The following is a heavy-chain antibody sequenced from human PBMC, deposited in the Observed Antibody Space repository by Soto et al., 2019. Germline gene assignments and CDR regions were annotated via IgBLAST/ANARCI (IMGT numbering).Heavy chain of an antibody. Sequence: EVQLVESGGGLVQPGGSLRLYCSASGFTFSSLWMHWVRQTPGKGPVWVSRISTDGSSTGYADSVKGRFTISRDSAKNTLYLQMDSLRAEDTAIYYCAIGGTVTTRWGLFDYLGQGTLVTLSS. CDR2: ISTDGSST. J-gene: IGHJ4*02. CDR3: AIGGTVTTRWGLFDY. V-gene: IGHV3-74*01. D-gene: IGHD4-17*01. CDR1: GFTFSSLW.